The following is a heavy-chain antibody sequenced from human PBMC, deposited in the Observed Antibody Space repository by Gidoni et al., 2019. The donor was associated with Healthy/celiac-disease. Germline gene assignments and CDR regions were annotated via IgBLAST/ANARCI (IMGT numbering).Heavy chain of an antibody. CDR3: ARGLDCSSTSCYFDYFDY. CDR1: GGSISSGGYY. Sequence: QVQPQESGPGLVKPSQTLSLPCTVSGGSISSGGYYWSWIRQHPGKGLEWIGYIYYSGSTYYNPSLKSRVTISVDTSKNQFSLKLSSVTAADTAVYYCARGLDCSSTSCYFDYFDYWGQGTLVTVSS. D-gene: IGHD2-2*01. V-gene: IGHV4-31*03. J-gene: IGHJ4*02. CDR2: IYYSGST.